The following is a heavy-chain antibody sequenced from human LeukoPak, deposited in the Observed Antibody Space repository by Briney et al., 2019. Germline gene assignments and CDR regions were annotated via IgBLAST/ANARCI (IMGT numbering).Heavy chain of an antibody. CDR1: GGSVSGNY. CDR2: IYYSGSP. CDR3: ASGGALWFGELLDY. J-gene: IGHJ4*02. D-gene: IGHD3-10*01. V-gene: IGHV4-59*02. Sequence: PSETLSLTCTVSGGSVSGNYWSWIRKPPGKGLEWIGYIYYSGSPKYNTSLKSRVTISVDTSKNQFSLKLTSVTAADTAVYYCASGGALWFGELLDYWGQGTLVTVSS.